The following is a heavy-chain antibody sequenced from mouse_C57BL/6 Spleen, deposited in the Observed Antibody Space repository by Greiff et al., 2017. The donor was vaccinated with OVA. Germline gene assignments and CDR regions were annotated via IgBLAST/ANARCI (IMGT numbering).Heavy chain of an antibody. D-gene: IGHD1-1*01. V-gene: IGHV1-26*01. CDR3: ARGGTTVVDGYFDV. Sequence: EVQLQQSGPELVKPGASVKISCKASGYTFTDYYMNWVKQSHGKSLEWIGDINPYNGGTSYNQKFKGKATLTVDNSSSTAYMELRRLASEDAADYYCARGGTTVVDGYFDVWGKGTTVTVSS. CDR1: GYTFTDYY. CDR2: INPYNGGT. J-gene: IGHJ1*03.